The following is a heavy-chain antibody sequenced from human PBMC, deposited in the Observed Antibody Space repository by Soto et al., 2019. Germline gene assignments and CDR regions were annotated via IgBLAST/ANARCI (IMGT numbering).Heavy chain of an antibody. V-gene: IGHV4-31*03. CDR2: IYYSGST. J-gene: IGHJ4*02. CDR3: ARDRGGSCYFDY. D-gene: IGHD2-15*01. CDR1: GGSISSGGYY. Sequence: SETLSLTCTVSGGSISSGGYYWSWIRQHPGKGLEWIGYIYYSGSTYYNPSLKSRVTISVDTSKNQFSLKLSSVTAADTAVYYCARDRGGSCYFDYWGQGTLVTVSS.